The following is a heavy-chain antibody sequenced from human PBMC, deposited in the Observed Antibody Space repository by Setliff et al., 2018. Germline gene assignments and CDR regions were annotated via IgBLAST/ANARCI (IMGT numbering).Heavy chain of an antibody. CDR3: ARETGNYDY. J-gene: IGHJ4*02. Sequence: SVKVSCKASGGTFSSYAISWVRQAPGQGLEWMGGIIPIFGTANYAQKFQGRVTMTRDTSISTAYMELSRLRSDDTAVYYCARETGNYDYWGQGTLVTVSS. CDR2: IIPIFGTA. CDR1: GGTFSSYA. V-gene: IGHV1-69*05. D-gene: IGHD1-7*01.